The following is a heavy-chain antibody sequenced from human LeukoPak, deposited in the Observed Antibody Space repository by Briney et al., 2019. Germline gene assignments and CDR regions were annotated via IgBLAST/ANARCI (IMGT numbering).Heavy chain of an antibody. Sequence: GSLRLSCAASGFTFSSYTMNWVRQPPGKGLEWIGSIYYSGSTYYNPSLKSRVTISVDTSKNQFSLKLSSVTAADTAVYYCARKDSSSHFDYWGQGTLVTVSS. CDR1: GFTFSSYT. CDR3: ARKDSSSHFDY. V-gene: IGHV4-39*07. D-gene: IGHD6-13*01. J-gene: IGHJ4*02. CDR2: IYYSGST.